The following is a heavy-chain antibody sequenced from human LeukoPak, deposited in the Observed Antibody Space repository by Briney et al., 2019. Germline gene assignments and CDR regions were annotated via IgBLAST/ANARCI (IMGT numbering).Heavy chain of an antibody. D-gene: IGHD2-2*01. Sequence: GGSLRLSCAASGVTFSSYAMSWVRQAQGKGLEWVSSISGSGGSYADSVKDRFTISRDNSKNTLYLQMNSLRAEDTAVYYCAKDPGCTSTSCYDYFDYWGQGTLVTVSS. CDR1: GVTFSSYA. CDR3: AKDPGCTSTSCYDYFDY. CDR2: ISGSGG. J-gene: IGHJ4*02. V-gene: IGHV3-23*01.